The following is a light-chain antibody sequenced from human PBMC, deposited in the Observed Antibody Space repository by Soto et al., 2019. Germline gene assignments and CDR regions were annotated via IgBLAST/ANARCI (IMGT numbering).Light chain of an antibody. CDR1: PSVSSN. Sequence: DIVMTQSPATLSVSPGDRATLSCRASPSVSSNLAWYPQKPGQAPRLLIYGASTRATGIPARFSGSGSGTEFTLTISGLQSEDFAVYYWQQYNNWPPLTFGGGTKVEIK. V-gene: IGKV3-15*01. CDR2: GAS. J-gene: IGKJ4*02. CDR3: QQYNNWPPLT.